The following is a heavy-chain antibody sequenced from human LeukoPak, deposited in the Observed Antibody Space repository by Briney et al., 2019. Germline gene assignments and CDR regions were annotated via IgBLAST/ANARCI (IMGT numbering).Heavy chain of an antibody. CDR1: GFTFCSYA. J-gene: IGHJ6*03. V-gene: IGHV3-23*01. D-gene: IGHD2-2*01. CDR3: ANVGYCSSTSCYDYYYYMDV. CDR2: VCGGGGST. Sequence: GGSLRPSWAGSGFTFCSYAMGWVRPGPGKGLEGGSGVCGGGGSTYYADSVKGRFTISRDNSKSTLYLQMNSLRAEDTAVYYCANVGYCSSTSCYDYYYYMDVWGKGTTVTVSS.